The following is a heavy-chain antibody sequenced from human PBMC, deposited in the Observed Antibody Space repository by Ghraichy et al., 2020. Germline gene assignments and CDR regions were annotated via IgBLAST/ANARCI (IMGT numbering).Heavy chain of an antibody. J-gene: IGHJ4*02. D-gene: IGHD4-17*01. CDR2: VYYSGST. CDR3: ARLDRAVTTSRRYFFDY. Sequence: LSLTCTVSGGSISNGGYYWSWIRQHPGKGLECIGYVYYSGSTYYNPSLKSRVTMSVDTSKNQFSLKLSSVTAADTAVYYCARLDRAVTTSRRYFFDYWGQGTLVTVSS. CDR1: GGSISNGGYY. V-gene: IGHV4-31*03.